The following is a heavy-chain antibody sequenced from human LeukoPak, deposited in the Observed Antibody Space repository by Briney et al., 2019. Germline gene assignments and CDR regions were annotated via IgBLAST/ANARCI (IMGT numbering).Heavy chain of an antibody. D-gene: IGHD5-24*01. Sequence: SETLTLTCAVYGGSLRSYYWSWIRQSPGKGLEWIGEVSHSGTTTYNPSLRGRVIISMDTSKRQFSLKVTFVTAADTAIYYCARVGGWLQLKRWGFDYWGQGTPVTVSS. CDR2: VSHSGTT. V-gene: IGHV4-34*01. J-gene: IGHJ4*02. CDR3: ARVGGWLQLKRWGFDY. CDR1: GGSLRSYY.